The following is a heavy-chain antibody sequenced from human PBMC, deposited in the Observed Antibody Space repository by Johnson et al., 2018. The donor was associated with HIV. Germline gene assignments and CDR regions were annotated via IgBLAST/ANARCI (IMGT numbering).Heavy chain of an antibody. D-gene: IGHD3-10*01. Sequence: QVQLVESGGGVVQPGRSLRLSCAASGFTFSSYGMHWVRQAPGKGLELVAVISYDGSNKYYSESVKGRFTISRDNSKDTLYLQMNSLRAEDTAVYYCAKGREGSKAFDLWGQGTMVTVSS. CDR1: GFTFSSYG. V-gene: IGHV3-30*18. J-gene: IGHJ3*01. CDR2: ISYDGSNK. CDR3: AKGREGSKAFDL.